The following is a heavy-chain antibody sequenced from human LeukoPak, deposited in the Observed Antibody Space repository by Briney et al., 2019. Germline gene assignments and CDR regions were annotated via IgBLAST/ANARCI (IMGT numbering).Heavy chain of an antibody. CDR1: GGSISSYY. CDR2: IYYSGST. CDR3: ARVGLLWFGDPSRAFDI. J-gene: IGHJ3*02. Sequence: SETLPLTCTVSGGSISSYYWSWIRLPPGKGLEWIGYIYYSGSTNYNPSLKSRVTISVDTSKNQFSLKLSSVTAADTAVYYCARVGLLWFGDPSRAFDIWGQGTMVTVSS. D-gene: IGHD3-10*01. V-gene: IGHV4-59*01.